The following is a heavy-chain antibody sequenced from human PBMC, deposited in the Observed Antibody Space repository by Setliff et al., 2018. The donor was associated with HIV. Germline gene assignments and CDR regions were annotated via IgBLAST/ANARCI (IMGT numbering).Heavy chain of an antibody. J-gene: IGHJ3*02. Sequence: SETLSLTCAVSGGTFSLHYYTWIRQSPLRGLEWIGEINHSGGTRYNPSLESRVTMSLDSSRKQFSLRLISVTAADTAVYYCARTAIDYYESSGYYHDAFDTWGRGSMVTVSS. V-gene: IGHV4-34*01. CDR1: GGTFSLHY. D-gene: IGHD3-22*01. CDR3: ARTAIDYYESSGYYHDAFDT. CDR2: INHSGGT.